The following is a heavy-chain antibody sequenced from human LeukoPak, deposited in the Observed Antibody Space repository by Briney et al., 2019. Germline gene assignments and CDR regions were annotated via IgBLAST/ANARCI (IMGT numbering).Heavy chain of an antibody. CDR1: DASISSGGYY. CDR2: IYHSGST. CDR3: ARVPGIVVSSGWFN. V-gene: IGHV4-30-2*01. J-gene: IGHJ4*02. D-gene: IGHD6-19*01. Sequence: PSQTLSLTCTVSDASISSGGYYWTWIRQPPGKGLEWIGYIYHSGSTYYNPSLKRRVTISIDRSKSHFSLTLTSVTAADTAVYYCARVPGIVVSSGWFNWGQGTLVTVSS.